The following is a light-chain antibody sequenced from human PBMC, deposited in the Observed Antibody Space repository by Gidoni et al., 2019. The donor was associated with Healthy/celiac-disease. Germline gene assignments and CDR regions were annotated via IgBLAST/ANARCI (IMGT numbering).Light chain of an antibody. CDR1: SSDVGGYNY. V-gene: IGLV2-14*01. CDR2: EVS. CDR3: STYTSSSTLKMV. J-gene: IGLJ2*01. Sequence: SVSGSPGQSITISCTGTSSDVGGYNYVSWYQQHTGKAPKLMIYEVSNRPSGVSNRFSGSKSGNTASLTISGLQAEDEADYYCSTYTSSSTLKMVFGGGTKLTVL.